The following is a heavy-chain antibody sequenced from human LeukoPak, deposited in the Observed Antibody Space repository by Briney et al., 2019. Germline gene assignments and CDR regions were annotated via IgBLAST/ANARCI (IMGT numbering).Heavy chain of an antibody. CDR2: ISGSGGIA. Sequence: GGSLRLSCAASGFTFSSYAMSWGRQAPGEGLEWVSAISGSGGIAYYVDSVKGRFTISRDNSKNTLYLQMNSLRAEDTAVYYCAKTYSGSYYLDAFDSWGQGTMVTVSS. D-gene: IGHD1-26*01. CDR1: GFTFSSYA. J-gene: IGHJ3*02. CDR3: AKTYSGSYYLDAFDS. V-gene: IGHV3-23*01.